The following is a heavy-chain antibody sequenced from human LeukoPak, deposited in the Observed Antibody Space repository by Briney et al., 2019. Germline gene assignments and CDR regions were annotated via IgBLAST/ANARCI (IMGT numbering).Heavy chain of an antibody. Sequence: PGGPLSFPCTALGSPSGPIALTWSGQAPGKGLEWLSGISGSGNGTYYADSVKGRFIISRDNSKNMVYLQMNSLTVEDTATYYCAKRTMSAFDSWGQGTLLIVSS. CDR1: GSPSGPIA. J-gene: IGHJ4*02. CDR2: ISGSGNGT. CDR3: AKRTMSAFDS. V-gene: IGHV3-23*01.